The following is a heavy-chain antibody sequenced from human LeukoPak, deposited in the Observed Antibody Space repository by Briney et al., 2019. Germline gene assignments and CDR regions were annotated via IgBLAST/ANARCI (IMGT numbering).Heavy chain of an antibody. V-gene: IGHV3-48*01. J-gene: IGHJ4*02. D-gene: IGHD6-13*01. CDR3: ARETPDSSSWTVFDY. Sequence: GGSLRLSCAASGFTFKNYNMNWVRQAPGKGLEWVSYITISSTTIYYADSVKVRFSISRDSAKNSLYLQMNSLRVEDTAVYYCARETPDSSSWTVFDYWGQGTLVTVSP. CDR1: GFTFKNYN. CDR2: ITISSTTI.